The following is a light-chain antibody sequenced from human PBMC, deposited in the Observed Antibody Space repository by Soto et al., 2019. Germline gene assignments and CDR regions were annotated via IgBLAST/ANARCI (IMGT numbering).Light chain of an antibody. CDR2: DAS. CDR3: QQYGSSLIT. Sequence: EIMLKQSPDTLSVSPGERATLSCRASQSLTSSSLAWYQRKPGQPPRLLIYDASSRATGIPDRFSGSGSGTDFTLTISRLGPEDFAVYYCQQYGSSLITFGQGTRLEIK. V-gene: IGKV3-20*01. J-gene: IGKJ5*01. CDR1: QSLTSSS.